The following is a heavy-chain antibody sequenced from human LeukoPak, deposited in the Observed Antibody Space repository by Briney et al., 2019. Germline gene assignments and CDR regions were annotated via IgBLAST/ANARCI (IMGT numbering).Heavy chain of an antibody. CDR3: AELGITMIGGV. CDR1: GFTFSSYE. Sequence: GGSLRLSCAASGFTFSSYEMNWVRQAPGKGLEWVAFIRYDGSNKYYADSVKGRFTISRDNAKNSLYLQMNSLRAEDTAVYYCAELGITMIGGVWGKGTTVTISS. J-gene: IGHJ6*04. D-gene: IGHD3-10*02. CDR2: IRYDGSNK. V-gene: IGHV3-30*02.